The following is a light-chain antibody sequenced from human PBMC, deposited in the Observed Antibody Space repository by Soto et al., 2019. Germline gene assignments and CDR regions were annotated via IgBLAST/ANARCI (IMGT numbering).Light chain of an antibody. Sequence: QSALTQPPSASGSPGQSVTISCTGTSSDVGGYSFVSWYQHFQGKAPKLIIYEVTKRPSGVPDRFSGSKSGNTASLTVSGLQTDDEADYYCSSYGGSNNFVFGTGTKVTVL. CDR3: SSYGGSNNFV. J-gene: IGLJ1*01. CDR1: SSDVGGYSF. CDR2: EVT. V-gene: IGLV2-8*01.